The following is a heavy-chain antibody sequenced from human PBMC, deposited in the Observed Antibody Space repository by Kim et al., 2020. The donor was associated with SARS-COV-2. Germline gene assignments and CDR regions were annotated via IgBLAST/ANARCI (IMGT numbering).Heavy chain of an antibody. Sequence: MGHADSVKGRFTISRDDAKSSLYLQMNSLRPDDTALYYCSRKLATGAFDIWGQGTLVIVSS. CDR2: M. CDR3: SRKLATGAFDI. J-gene: IGHJ3*02. V-gene: IGHV3-9*01. D-gene: IGHD3-3*02.